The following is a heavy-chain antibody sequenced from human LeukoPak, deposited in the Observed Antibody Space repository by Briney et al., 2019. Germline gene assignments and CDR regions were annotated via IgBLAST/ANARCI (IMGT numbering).Heavy chain of an antibody. Sequence: GGTLRLSCAASGFTFSSYGMSWVRQAPGKGLEWVSAISGTGRTTYYADSVKGRFTISRDNAKNTLYLQMNSLRAEDTAVYYCTRGGHYFDSSGYLFDYWGQGSLVSVSS. CDR2: ISGTGRTT. D-gene: IGHD3-22*01. V-gene: IGHV3-23*01. J-gene: IGHJ4*02. CDR3: TRGGHYFDSSGYLFDY. CDR1: GFTFSSYG.